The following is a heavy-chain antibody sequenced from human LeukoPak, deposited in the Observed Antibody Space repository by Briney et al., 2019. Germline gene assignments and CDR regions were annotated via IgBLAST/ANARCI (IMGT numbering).Heavy chain of an antibody. J-gene: IGHJ4*02. CDR2: ISSSSGTI. CDR1: GFTFSNYG. CDR3: ATDPDF. V-gene: IGHV3-48*01. Sequence: GGSPRLSCAASGFTFSNYGMNWVRKPPGTGLDWVSYISSSSGTITYADSLKERFTSSRDKAKTSLYLQMNSPRAEDTAVYYCATDPDFWGQGTLVTASS.